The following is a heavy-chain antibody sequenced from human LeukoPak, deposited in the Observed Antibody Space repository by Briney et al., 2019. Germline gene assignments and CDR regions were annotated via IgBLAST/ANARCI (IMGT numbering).Heavy chain of an antibody. Sequence: SETLSLTCTVSGGSFSSSCYYWGCLRQPPGKGLEWIGSIYYSGNTYYNPSLKSRVTISVDTYKNQFSLKMSSVAAADTAVYCWARRHDIAARHRFDYWGQGTLVAVSS. D-gene: IGHD6-6*01. J-gene: IGHJ4*02. CDR1: GGSFSSSCYY. V-gene: IGHV4-39*01. CDR2: IYYSGNT. CDR3: ARRHDIAARHRFDY.